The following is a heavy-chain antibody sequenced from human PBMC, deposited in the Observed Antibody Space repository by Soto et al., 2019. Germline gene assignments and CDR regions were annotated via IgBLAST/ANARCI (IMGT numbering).Heavy chain of an antibody. CDR1: GGSFSGYF. CDR2: INHSGST. CDR3: AREISGYYYGMDV. V-gene: IGHV4-34*01. J-gene: IGHJ6*02. Sequence: KPSETLSLTCAVYGGSFSGYFWSWIRQPPGKGLEWIGEINHSGSTKYNPSLKSRVTISLDTSKNQFSLKVYSVTAADTAVYYCAREISGYYYGMDVWGQGTTVTVYS.